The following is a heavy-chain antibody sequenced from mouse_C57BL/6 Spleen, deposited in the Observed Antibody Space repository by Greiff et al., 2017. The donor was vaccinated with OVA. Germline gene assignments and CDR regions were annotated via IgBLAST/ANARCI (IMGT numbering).Heavy chain of an antibody. V-gene: IGHV1-15*01. CDR1: GYTFPDYE. CDR3: TREGTAQATGWFAY. Sequence: VQGVESGAELVRPGASVTLSCKASGYTFPDYEMHWVKQTPVHGLEWIGAIDPETGGTAYNQKFKGKAILTADKSSSTAYMELRSLTSEDSAVYYCTREGTAQATGWFAYWGQGTLVTVSA. J-gene: IGHJ3*01. D-gene: IGHD3-1*01. CDR2: IDPETGGT.